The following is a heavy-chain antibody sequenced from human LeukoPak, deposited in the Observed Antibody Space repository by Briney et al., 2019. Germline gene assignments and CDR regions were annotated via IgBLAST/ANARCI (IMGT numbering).Heavy chain of an antibody. Sequence: GGSLRLSCAASGFTFSTYTMNWVRQAPGKGLEWVSSISSSSSYIYYADSVKGRFTISRGNAKNSLYLQMNSLRAEDTAVYYSARDTVAYSSSLIDYWGQGTLVTVSS. J-gene: IGHJ4*02. V-gene: IGHV3-21*01. CDR3: ARDTVAYSSSLIDY. CDR1: GFTFSTYT. D-gene: IGHD6-13*01. CDR2: ISSSSSYI.